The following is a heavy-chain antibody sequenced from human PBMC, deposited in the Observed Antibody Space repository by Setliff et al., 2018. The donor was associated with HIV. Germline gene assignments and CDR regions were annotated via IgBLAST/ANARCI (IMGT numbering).Heavy chain of an antibody. J-gene: IGHJ2*01. CDR1: GGTFSSYA. D-gene: IGHD2-21*02. CDR2: IIPIFGTK. CDR3: ARDHCGGDCYSLWYFDL. V-gene: IGHV1-69*05. Sequence: SVKVSCKASGGTFSSYAISWVRQAPGQGLEWMGGIIPIFGTKNYAQKSQGRVTITTDESTSTAYMELSSLRSEDTAVYYCARDHCGGDCYSLWYFDLWGRGTLVTVSS.